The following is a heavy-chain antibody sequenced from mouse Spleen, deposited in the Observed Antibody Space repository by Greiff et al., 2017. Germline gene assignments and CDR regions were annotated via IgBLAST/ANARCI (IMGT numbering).Heavy chain of an antibody. CDR1: GFTFTDYY. J-gene: IGHJ2*01. CDR2: IRNKANGYTT. V-gene: IGHV7-3*01. Sequence: EVHLVESGGGLVQPGGSLSLSCAASGFTFTDYYMSWVRQPPGKALEWLGFIRNKANGYTTEYSASVKGRFTISRDNSQSILYLQMNALRAEDSATYYCARVTTAANFDCWGQGTTLTVSS. CDR3: ARVTTAANFDC. D-gene: IGHD1-2*01.